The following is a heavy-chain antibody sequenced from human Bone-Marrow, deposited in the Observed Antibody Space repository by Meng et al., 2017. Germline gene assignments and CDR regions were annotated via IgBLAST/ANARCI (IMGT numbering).Heavy chain of an antibody. CDR2: ISGSGGST. V-gene: IGHV3-23*01. D-gene: IGHD2-15*01. J-gene: IGHJ3*02. CDR1: GFTFSSYA. Sequence: GGSLRLFCAASGFTFSSYAMHWVRQAPGKGLEWVSAISGSGGSTYYADSVKGRFTISRDNSKNTLYLQMNSLRAEDTAVYYCAKASCSGGSCYSRSAFDIWGQGTMVTVSS. CDR3: AKASCSGGSCYSRSAFDI.